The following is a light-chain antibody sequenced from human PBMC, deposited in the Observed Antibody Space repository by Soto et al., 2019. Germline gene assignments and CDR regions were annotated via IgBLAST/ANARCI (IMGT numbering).Light chain of an antibody. Sequence: QSALTQPASVSGSPGQSITISCTGTSSDVGGYNYVSWYQQHPGKAPKLMIYDVSNRPSGVSNRFSGSKSGNTASLTISGLQAEDAADYYCCSYTSSSTPFYVFGTGTKLTVL. CDR3: CSYTSSSTPFYV. CDR1: SSDVGGYNY. J-gene: IGLJ1*01. CDR2: DVS. V-gene: IGLV2-14*01.